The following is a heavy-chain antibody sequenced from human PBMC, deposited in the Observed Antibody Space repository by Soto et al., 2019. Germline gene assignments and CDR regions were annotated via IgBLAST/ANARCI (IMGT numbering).Heavy chain of an antibody. J-gene: IGHJ3*02. D-gene: IGHD3-3*01. Sequence: GTLSLTCAVSSGSISSSNWWSWVRQPPGKGLEWIGEIYHSGSTNYNPSLKSRVTISVDKSKNQFFLKLSSVTAADTAVYYCARRVDTYYDFWSGSGAFDIWGQGTMVTVSS. V-gene: IGHV4-4*02. CDR3: ARRVDTYYDFWSGSGAFDI. CDR1: SGSISSSNW. CDR2: IYHSGST.